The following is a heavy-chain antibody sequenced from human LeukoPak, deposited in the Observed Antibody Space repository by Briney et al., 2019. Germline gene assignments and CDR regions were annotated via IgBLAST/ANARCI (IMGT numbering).Heavy chain of an antibody. J-gene: IGHJ4*02. CDR3: ARGGPLAVYFDF. D-gene: IGHD1-26*01. V-gene: IGHV3-30*03. Sequence: GKSLRLSCAPSGLIFSSHGMHWIRQAPGKGLEWVALISHAGSNEYYAASVKGRFTISRDNSNNEIYLQMNSLRPEDTAVYYCARGGPLAVYFDFWGQGALVTVSS. CDR1: GLIFSSHG. CDR2: ISHAGSNE.